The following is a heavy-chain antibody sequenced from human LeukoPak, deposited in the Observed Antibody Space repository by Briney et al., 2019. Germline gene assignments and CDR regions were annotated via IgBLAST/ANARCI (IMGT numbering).Heavy chain of an antibody. J-gene: IGHJ4*02. Sequence: GGSLRLSCVASGFTFGSSWMTWVRQAPGMGLERVANIKADGTGKYYVDSVRGRFSISRDNAKNSLYLELNSLRAEDTGVYFCARVHGAYNDFWSGYYYWGQGTLVTVSS. V-gene: IGHV3-7*01. CDR1: GFTFGSSW. CDR3: ARVHGAYNDFWSGYYY. D-gene: IGHD3-3*01. CDR2: IKADGTGK.